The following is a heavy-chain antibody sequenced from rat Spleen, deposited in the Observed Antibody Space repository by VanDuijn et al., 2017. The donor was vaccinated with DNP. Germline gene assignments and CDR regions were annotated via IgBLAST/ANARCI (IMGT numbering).Heavy chain of an antibody. Sequence: EVQLVESGGGLVQPGRSLKLSCAASGFSFSDYDMAWVRQAPTKGLEWVACMSPTTRNSYYRDSVRGRFTVSRDDSTSTLYLQMDRLRSEDTATYYCTRGGTYYFDYWGQGVMVTVSS. CDR3: TRGGTYYFDY. CDR1: GFSFSDYD. J-gene: IGHJ2*01. V-gene: IGHV5S23*01. CDR2: MSPTTRNS.